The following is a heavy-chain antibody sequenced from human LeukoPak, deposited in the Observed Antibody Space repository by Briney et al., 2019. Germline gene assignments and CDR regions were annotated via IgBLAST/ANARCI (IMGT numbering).Heavy chain of an antibody. CDR1: GGSISNYF. CDR2: IYYGGAT. V-gene: IGHV4-59*01. CDR3: ASHGGSYWEYYYYYYMDV. J-gene: IGHJ6*03. D-gene: IGHD1-26*01. Sequence: SETLSLTCTVSGGSISNYFWSWVRQPPGKGLEWIGYIYYGGATNYSPSLRSRLTISVDTSKDQLYMTLNSVTAADTAVYYCASHGGSYWEYYYYYYMDVWGKGTTVTVSS.